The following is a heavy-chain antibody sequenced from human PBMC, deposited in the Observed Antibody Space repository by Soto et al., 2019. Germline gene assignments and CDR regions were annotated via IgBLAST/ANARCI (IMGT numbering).Heavy chain of an antibody. J-gene: IGHJ6*03. D-gene: IGHD4-4*01. Sequence: QVHLQESGPGLVRPSETLSLTCTVSGVSLKTYYWCWIRLPPGGGVEWIGYIFSSGRPNYNPSIRSRVTMSVETSNNQFYLKMSSVTAADTAVYYCARVAGISYCNHMDVWGKGTTVTVSS. CDR1: GVSLKTYY. V-gene: IGHV4-59*12. CDR2: IFSSGRP. CDR3: ARVAGISYCNHMDV.